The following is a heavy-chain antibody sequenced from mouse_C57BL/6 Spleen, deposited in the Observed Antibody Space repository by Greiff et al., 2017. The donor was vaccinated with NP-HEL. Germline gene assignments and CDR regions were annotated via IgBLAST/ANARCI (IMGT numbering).Heavy chain of an antibody. CDR2: ISDGGSYT. D-gene: IGHD1-1*01. J-gene: IGHJ2*01. V-gene: IGHV5-4*01. Sequence: EVQLVESGGGLVKPGGSLKLSCAASGFTFSSYAMSWIRQTPEKRLEWVATISDGGSYTYYPDNVKGRFTISRDNAKNNLYLQMSHLKSEDTAMYYCARDRTTVVPFDYWGQGTTLTVSS. CDR3: ARDRTTVVPFDY. CDR1: GFTFSSYA.